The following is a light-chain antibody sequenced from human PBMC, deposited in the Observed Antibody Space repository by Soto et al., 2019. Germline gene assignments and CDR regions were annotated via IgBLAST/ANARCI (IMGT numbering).Light chain of an antibody. J-gene: IGKJ5*01. CDR3: QQYDSLPLT. V-gene: IGKV1-33*01. Sequence: DIQMTQSPPSLSVSVGDRFTITCQASQDISNYLHWLQQKPGKAPQLLIFDVSNLQTGVPSRFSGGGSGTDFALTISSLEPEDIATYYCQQYDSLPLTFGQGTRREIK. CDR2: DVS. CDR1: QDISNY.